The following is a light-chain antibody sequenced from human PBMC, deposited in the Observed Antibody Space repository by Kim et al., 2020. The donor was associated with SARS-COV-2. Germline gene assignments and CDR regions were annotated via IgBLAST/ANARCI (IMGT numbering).Light chain of an antibody. V-gene: IGKV1-12*02. CDR1: QDIARS. Sequence: DIQMTQSPSSVSASVGDRITITRRASQDIARSLAWYQQNAGEGPNLLIYAGSTLQTGVPSRFSGSGSGTEFTLTISSLQPEDFGTYYCQQGKSFPYTFGQGTKLEI. CDR3: QQGKSFPYT. J-gene: IGKJ2*01. CDR2: AGS.